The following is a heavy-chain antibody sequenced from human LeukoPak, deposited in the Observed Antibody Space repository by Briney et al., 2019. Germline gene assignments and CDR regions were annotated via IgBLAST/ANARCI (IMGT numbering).Heavy chain of an antibody. J-gene: IGHJ4*02. CDR2: ISGSGGST. V-gene: IGHV3-23*01. CDR3: AKVASSRNYDLWSGFLLPDY. Sequence: PGGSLRLSCAASGFTFSSYAMSWVRQAPGKGLEWVSAISGSGGSTYYADSVKGRFTISRDNSKNTLYLQMNSLRAEDTAVYYCAKVASSRNYDLWSGFLLPDYWGQGTLVTVSS. D-gene: IGHD3-3*01. CDR1: GFTFSSYA.